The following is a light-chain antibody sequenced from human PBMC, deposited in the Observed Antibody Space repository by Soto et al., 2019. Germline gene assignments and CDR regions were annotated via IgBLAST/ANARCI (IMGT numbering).Light chain of an antibody. Sequence: EIVLTQSPGTLSLSPGEMATLSCRASQSVSSSYLAWYQQKPGQAPRLLIYGASSRATGIPDRFSGSGSGTDFTLTISRLEPEDFAVYYCQHYGSSLWTFGQGTKVDI. J-gene: IGKJ1*01. CDR2: GAS. CDR3: QHYGSSLWT. V-gene: IGKV3-20*01. CDR1: QSVSSSY.